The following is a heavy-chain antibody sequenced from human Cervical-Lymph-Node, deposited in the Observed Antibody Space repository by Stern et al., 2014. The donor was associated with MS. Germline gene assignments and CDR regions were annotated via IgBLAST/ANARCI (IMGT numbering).Heavy chain of an antibody. CDR3: ASDLSGIGYFDY. CDR2: SIAMYGPE. J-gene: IGHJ4*02. V-gene: IGHV1-69*01. D-gene: IGHD3-22*01. CDR1: GCTFTTYA. Sequence: QVQLVESGAEVKKPGAPVRVSCKASGCTFTTYAISWVRQAPGQGLEWMGGSIAMYGPEKYAQECQGRVTITADASTTTAYMKLSXLKFDDSAVDYCASDLSGIGYFDYWGQGTLVAVSS.